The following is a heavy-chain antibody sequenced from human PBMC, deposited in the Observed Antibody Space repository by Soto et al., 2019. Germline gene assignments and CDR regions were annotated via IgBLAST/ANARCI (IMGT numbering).Heavy chain of an antibody. CDR1: GFTFDDFA. CDR3: AAQAPRGYSGYDSVY. CDR2: ISWNGGTL. J-gene: IGHJ4*02. V-gene: IGHV3-9*01. D-gene: IGHD5-12*01. Sequence: GGSLSLSCAASGFTFDDFAKHGSRQAQEKGLEWVSGISWNGGTLVYADSVKGRFTISRDNAKNSLYLLMNSLRGEDTALYYCAAQAPRGYSGYDSVYWGQGTMVTVSS.